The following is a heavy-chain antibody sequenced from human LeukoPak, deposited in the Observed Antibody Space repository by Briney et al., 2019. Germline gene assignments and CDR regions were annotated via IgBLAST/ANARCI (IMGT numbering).Heavy chain of an antibody. J-gene: IGHJ3*02. V-gene: IGHV4-34*01. CDR3: ARIRRHRGAAFEI. CDR1: GGSFSGYY. CDR2: INHSGST. Sequence: SETLSLTCAVYGGSFSGYYWSWIRQPPGKGLEWIGEINHSGSTNYNPSLKSRVTISVDTSKNQFSLKLSSVTAADTAVYYCARIRRHRGAAFEIWGQGTMVTVSS.